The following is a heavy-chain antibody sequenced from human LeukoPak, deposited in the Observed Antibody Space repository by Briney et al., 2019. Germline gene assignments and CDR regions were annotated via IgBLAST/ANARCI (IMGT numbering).Heavy chain of an antibody. CDR2: INPTSGGT. CDR3: TRGYQHGFDP. J-gene: IGHJ5*02. CDR1: GYTFTAYY. D-gene: IGHD2-2*01. Sequence: ASVKVSCRASGYTFTAYYIEWVRQAPGQGLEWMGWINPTSGGTNYAQKFQGRVTMTRGTSISTASMELSRLTSDDTAVYYCTRGYQHGFDPWGQGTLVTVSS. V-gene: IGHV1-2*02.